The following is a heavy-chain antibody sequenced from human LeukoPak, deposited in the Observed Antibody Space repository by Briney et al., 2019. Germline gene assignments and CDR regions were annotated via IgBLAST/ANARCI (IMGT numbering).Heavy chain of an antibody. D-gene: IGHD2-15*01. CDR1: FGSISSDSHY. J-gene: IGHJ4*02. Sequence: SETLSLTCTVSFGSISSDSHYWGWIRQPPGNRLEWIASIYYGGTTQYNPSLKSRATISIDTSNNRFSLRLTSATAADTAVYYCARVYCSGGSCSHFDYWGQGTLVTVSS. CDR2: IYYGGTT. CDR3: ARVYCSGGSCSHFDY. V-gene: IGHV4-39*07.